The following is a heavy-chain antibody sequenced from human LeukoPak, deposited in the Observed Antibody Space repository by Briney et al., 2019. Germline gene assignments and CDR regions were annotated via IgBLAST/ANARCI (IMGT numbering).Heavy chain of an antibody. J-gene: IGHJ3*02. CDR1: GGSISSGGYY. D-gene: IGHD2-15*01. Sequence: SETLSLTCTVSGGSISSGGYYWTWIRQHPGMGLGWIGYIFYSGSTYYTPSLKSRVSMSVDTSKNQFSLKLTSLTAADTAVYYCARDVRCSGGTCYDALDIWGQGTMVTVSS. V-gene: IGHV4-31*03. CDR3: ARDVRCSGGTCYDALDI. CDR2: IFYSGST.